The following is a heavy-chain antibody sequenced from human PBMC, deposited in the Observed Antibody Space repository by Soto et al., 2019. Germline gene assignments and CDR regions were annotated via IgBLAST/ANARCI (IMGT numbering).Heavy chain of an antibody. CDR3: AKGASTTVFAFNDY. Sequence: EVQLVESGGGLVQPGRSLRLSCAASGFTFDDYAMHWVRQPPGKGLEWVSSISWNSGNLGYADSVKGRFTISRDNAKNSLYLQMNSLRGEDTALYYCAKGASTTVFAFNDYWGQGTLVTASS. V-gene: IGHV3-9*01. CDR1: GFTFDDYA. D-gene: IGHD4-17*01. CDR2: ISWNSGNL. J-gene: IGHJ4*02.